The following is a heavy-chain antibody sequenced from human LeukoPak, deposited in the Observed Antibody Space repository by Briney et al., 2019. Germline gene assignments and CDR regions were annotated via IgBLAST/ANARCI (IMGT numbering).Heavy chain of an antibody. Sequence: PGGSLRLSCAASGFTFSSHGMHWVRQAPGKGLEWVAVIWYDGSNKYYADSVKGRFTISRDNSKNTLYLQMNSLRAEDTAVYYCARFGYDILTGYSHEVPSYYYYGMDVWGQGTTVTVSS. CDR3: ARFGYDILTGYSHEVPSYYYYGMDV. CDR2: IWYDGSNK. D-gene: IGHD3-9*01. CDR1: GFTFSSHG. J-gene: IGHJ6*02. V-gene: IGHV3-33*08.